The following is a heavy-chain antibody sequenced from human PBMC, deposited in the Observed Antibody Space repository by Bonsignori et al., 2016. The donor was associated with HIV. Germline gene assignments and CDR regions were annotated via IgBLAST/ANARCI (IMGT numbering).Heavy chain of an antibody. CDR3: ARGLGYSYGLNWHLVFDY. CDR2: ITHSGST. D-gene: IGHD5-18*01. Sequence: SETLSLTCEVYGGSFSGYYWSWIRQPPGKGLEWIGEITHSGSTNYNPSLKSRVTISVDTSKNQFSLKLSSVTAADTAVYYCARGLGYSYGLNWHLVFDYWGQGTLVTVSS. V-gene: IGHV4-34*01. CDR1: GGSFSGYY. J-gene: IGHJ4*02.